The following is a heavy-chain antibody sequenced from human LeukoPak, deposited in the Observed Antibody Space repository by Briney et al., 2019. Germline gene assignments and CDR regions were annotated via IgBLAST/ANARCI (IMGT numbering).Heavy chain of an antibody. D-gene: IGHD3-10*01. CDR1: GFILSGYW. CDR3: ARGMRPDHDSGSYSQFDH. J-gene: IGHJ4*02. Sequence: QPGGSLILSCAASGFILSGYWMSWVRQAPGKGPEGVASIYQDGSVELYVDSVKGRFTISRDNAKNALYLQLNSLRAEDTAVYYCARGMRPDHDSGSYSQFDHWGQGTLVTVSS. V-gene: IGHV3-7*01. CDR2: IYQDGSVE.